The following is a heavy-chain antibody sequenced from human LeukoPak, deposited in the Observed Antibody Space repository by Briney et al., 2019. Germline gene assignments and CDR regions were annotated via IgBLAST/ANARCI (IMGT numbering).Heavy chain of an antibody. CDR3: ARRDDPQDAFDI. V-gene: IGHV5-51*01. J-gene: IGHJ3*02. CDR1: GYSFTNYL. CDR2: IYPGDSDT. Sequence: GESLKISCKGFGYSFTNYLIGWVRQMPGKGLEGMGIIYPGDSDTRYSPSFQGQVTISADRPSSTAYLPAPSRHAWDTAMYYCARRDDPQDAFDIWGQGTMVTVSS.